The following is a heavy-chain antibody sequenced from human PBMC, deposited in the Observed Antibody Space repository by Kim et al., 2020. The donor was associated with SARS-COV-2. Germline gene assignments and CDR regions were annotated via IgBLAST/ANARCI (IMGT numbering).Heavy chain of an antibody. D-gene: IGHD6-19*01. J-gene: IGHJ6*02. CDR3: AKEEGSGYSSGWTYYYYGMDV. V-gene: IGHV3-30*18. Sequence: GGSLRLSCAASGFTFSSYGMHWVHQAPGKGLEWVAVISYDGSNKYYADSVKGRFTISRDNSKNTLYLQMNSLGAEDTAVYYCAKEEGSGYSSGWTYYYYGMDVWGQGTTVTVSS. CDR2: ISYDGSNK. CDR1: GFTFSSYG.